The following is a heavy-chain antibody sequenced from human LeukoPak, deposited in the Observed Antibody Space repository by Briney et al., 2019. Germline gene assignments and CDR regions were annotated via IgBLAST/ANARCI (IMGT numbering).Heavy chain of an antibody. Sequence: ASVKVSCKASGYTFTGYYMHWVRQAPGQGLEWMGWINPNSGGTNYAQKFQGWVTMTRDTSISTAYMELSRLRSDDTAVYYCARVQYSKQLVNYFDYWGQGTLVTVSS. D-gene: IGHD6-13*01. CDR2: INPNSGGT. J-gene: IGHJ4*02. V-gene: IGHV1-2*04. CDR1: GYTFTGYY. CDR3: ARVQYSKQLVNYFDY.